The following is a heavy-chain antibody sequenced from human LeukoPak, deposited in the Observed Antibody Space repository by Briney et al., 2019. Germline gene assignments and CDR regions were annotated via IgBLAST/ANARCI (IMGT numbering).Heavy chain of an antibody. Sequence: GGSLRLSCAAYGFSFGDYGVSWVRQPPGKGLEWVSGINWNGVSTVYADSVKGRFTISRDNAKNSVYLQISSLRAEDTALYYCARGPAATDVYYFDYWGQGTLVTVSS. CDR2: INWNGVST. D-gene: IGHD6-13*01. CDR3: ARGPAATDVYYFDY. J-gene: IGHJ4*02. V-gene: IGHV3-20*04. CDR1: GFSFGDYG.